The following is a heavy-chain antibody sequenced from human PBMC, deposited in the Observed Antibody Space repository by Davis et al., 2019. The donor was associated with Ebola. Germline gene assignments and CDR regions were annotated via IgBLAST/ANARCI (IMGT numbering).Heavy chain of an antibody. CDR2: ISGSGGST. CDR1: GFTFSSYA. Sequence: PGGSLRLSCAASGFTFSSYAMNWVRQAPGKGLEWVSAISGSGGSTYYADSVKGRFTISRDNSKNTLYLQMKSLRPEDTAVYHCAKSSAAVAGTQAYFAMDVWGQGTTVTVSS. D-gene: IGHD6-19*01. V-gene: IGHV3-23*01. J-gene: IGHJ6*02. CDR3: AKSSAAVAGTQAYFAMDV.